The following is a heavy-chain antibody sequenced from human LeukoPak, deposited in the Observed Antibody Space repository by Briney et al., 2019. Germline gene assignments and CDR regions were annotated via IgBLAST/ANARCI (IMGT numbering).Heavy chain of an antibody. CDR1: GLTFSRHW. J-gene: IGHJ4*02. V-gene: IGHV3-7*01. CDR3: AAGEGWVFDY. D-gene: IGHD1-26*01. CDR2: IKQDGSEK. Sequence: PGASLRLSCEASGLTFSRHWMSWVRQAPGKGLEWVANIKQDGSEKYYVDSVKGRFTISRDNAKKSLSLQMNGLRVDDTAVYYCAAGEGWVFDYWGQGTLVTVSS.